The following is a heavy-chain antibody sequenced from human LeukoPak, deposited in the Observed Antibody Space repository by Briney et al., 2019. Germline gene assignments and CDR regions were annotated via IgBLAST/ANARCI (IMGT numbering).Heavy chain of an antibody. V-gene: IGHV3-66*01. D-gene: IGHD5-18*01. Sequence: GGSLRLSCAASGFTDSSNYMSWVRQAPGKGLERVSVIYSGGTTYYADSVKGRFTISRDNSKNTLHLQMNSLRAEDTAVYYCARDQYSYAHAAHWGQGTLVTVSS. CDR3: ARDQYSYAHAAH. J-gene: IGHJ4*02. CDR2: IYSGGTT. CDR1: GFTDSSNY.